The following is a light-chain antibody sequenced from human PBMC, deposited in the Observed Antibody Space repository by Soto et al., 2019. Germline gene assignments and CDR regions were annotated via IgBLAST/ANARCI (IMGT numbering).Light chain of an antibody. CDR1: QSISSW. Sequence: DIPMTQSPSTLSASVGDRVTITCRASQSISSWLAWFQQKPGKAPNLLIHKASSLESGVPSRFSGSGSGTGFTRTISSLQPDDFATYYCQQYSSYLWTFGQGTKVEIK. V-gene: IGKV1-5*03. CDR3: QQYSSYLWT. CDR2: KAS. J-gene: IGKJ1*01.